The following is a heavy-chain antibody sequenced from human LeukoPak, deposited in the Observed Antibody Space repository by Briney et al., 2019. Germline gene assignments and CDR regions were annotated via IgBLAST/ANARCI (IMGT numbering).Heavy chain of an antibody. Sequence: GGSLRLSCAASGFTVSSNYMSWVRQAPGKGLEWVSVIYSDGRTYHTDSVKGRFTISRDNHKNTVYLQMNSLRAEDTAVYYCARDTRDVDWTLGAFDIWGQGTKVTVSS. D-gene: IGHD3-9*01. J-gene: IGHJ3*02. CDR3: ARDTRDVDWTLGAFDI. CDR1: GFTVSSNY. CDR2: IYSDGRT. V-gene: IGHV3-53*01.